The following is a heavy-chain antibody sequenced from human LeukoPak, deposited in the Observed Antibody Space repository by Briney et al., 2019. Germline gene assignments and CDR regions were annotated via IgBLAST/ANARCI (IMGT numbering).Heavy chain of an antibody. J-gene: IGHJ6*03. CDR2: ISAYNGNT. D-gene: IGHD5-18*01. CDR1: GYTFTSYG. CDR3: ARGRIQLWFPSYMDV. Sequence: GASVKVSCKASGYTFTSYGISWVRQAPGQGLEWMGWISAYNGNTNYAQKLQGRVTMTTDTSTSTAYMELRSLRSDDTAVYYCARGRIQLWFPSYMDVWGKGTTVTVSS. V-gene: IGHV1-18*01.